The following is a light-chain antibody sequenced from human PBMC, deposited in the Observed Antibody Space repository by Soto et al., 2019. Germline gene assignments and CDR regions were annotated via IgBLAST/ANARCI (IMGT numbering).Light chain of an antibody. CDR1: SSDVGGYNY. V-gene: IGLV2-8*01. CDR3: SSYAGSNHNWV. Sequence: QSALTQPPSASGSPGQSVTIPCTGTSSDVGGYNYVSWYQQHPGKAPKLMIYEVSKRPSGVPDRFSGSKSGNTASLTVSGLQAEDEADYYCSSYAGSNHNWVFGGGTKLTVL. J-gene: IGLJ3*02. CDR2: EVS.